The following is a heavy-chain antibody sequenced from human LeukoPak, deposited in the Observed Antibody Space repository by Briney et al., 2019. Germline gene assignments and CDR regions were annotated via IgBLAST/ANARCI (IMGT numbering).Heavy chain of an antibody. J-gene: IGHJ4*02. D-gene: IGHD3-22*01. CDR3: ARDKGVSGYSLYYFDY. V-gene: IGHV3-33*01. CDR1: GFTFSSYG. CDR2: IWYDGSNK. Sequence: PGRSLRLSCAASGFTFSSYGMPWVRQAPGKGLEWVAVIWYDGSNKYYADSVKGRFTISRDNSKNTLYLQMNSLRAEDTAVYYCARDKGVSGYSLYYFDYWGQGTLVTVSS.